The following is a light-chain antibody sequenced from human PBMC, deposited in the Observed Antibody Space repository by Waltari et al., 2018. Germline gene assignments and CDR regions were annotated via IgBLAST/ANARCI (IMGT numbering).Light chain of an antibody. CDR2: EVS. CDR3: CSYAGSSTLV. Sequence: QSALTQPASVSGSPGQSITTSCTGTSSDVGTYNLVSCYQQHPGKAPKLMIYEVSKRPAGVSNRFSGSKSGNTASLTISGLQAEDEADYYCCSYAGSSTLVFGGGTKLTVL. V-gene: IGLV2-23*02. CDR1: SSDVGTYNL. J-gene: IGLJ2*01.